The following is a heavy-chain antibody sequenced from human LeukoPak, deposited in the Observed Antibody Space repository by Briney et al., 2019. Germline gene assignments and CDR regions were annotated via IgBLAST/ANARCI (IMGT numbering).Heavy chain of an antibody. D-gene: IGHD5-18*01. V-gene: IGHV4-59*01. Sequence: PSETLSLTCTVSGGSISSYYWSWIRQPPGKGLEWIGYIYYSGSTNYNPSLKSRVTISVDTSKNQFSLKLTSVTAADTAVYYCARTTEGGYTYGYFYYYYMDVWGKGATVTISS. J-gene: IGHJ6*03. CDR1: GGSISSYY. CDR3: ARTTEGGYTYGYFYYYYMDV. CDR2: IYYSGST.